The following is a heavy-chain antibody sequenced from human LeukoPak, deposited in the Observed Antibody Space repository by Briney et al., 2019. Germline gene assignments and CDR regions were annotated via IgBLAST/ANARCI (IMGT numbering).Heavy chain of an antibody. CDR1: GYSFSTYW. D-gene: IGHD2-8*01. CDR3: ARVGGTSSNDHFDY. J-gene: IGHJ4*02. Sequence: GESLKISCKGSGYSFSTYWIGWVRQKPGEGLEWMGTIDPSDSDTRNNPAFQGQVYISVDQSVSTAYLNWNSLKDTDTAMYYCARVGGTSSNDHFDYWGQGTLVSVSA. CDR2: IDPSDSDT. V-gene: IGHV5-51*01.